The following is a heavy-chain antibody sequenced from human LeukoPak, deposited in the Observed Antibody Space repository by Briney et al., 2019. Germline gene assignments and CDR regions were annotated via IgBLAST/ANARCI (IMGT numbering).Heavy chain of an antibody. CDR1: GYTFTGYY. D-gene: IGHD5-12*01. V-gene: IGHV1-2*02. Sequence: ASVKVSCKASGYTFTGYYIYWVRQAPGQRLEWMGWINPNSGGTNYAQKFQGRVTMTRDTSISTAYMELSRLRSDDTAVYYCASGSGYELGGAFDIWGQGTMVTVSS. CDR2: INPNSGGT. CDR3: ASGSGYELGGAFDI. J-gene: IGHJ3*02.